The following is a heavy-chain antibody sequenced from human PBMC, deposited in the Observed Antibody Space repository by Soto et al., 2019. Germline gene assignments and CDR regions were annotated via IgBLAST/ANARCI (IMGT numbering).Heavy chain of an antibody. J-gene: IGHJ4*02. Sequence: EVQLLESGGGLVQPGGSLRLSCAASGFTFSSYAMSWVRQAPGKGLEWVSAISGSGGSTYYADSVKGRFTISSDNSKNTLYLQMYRQRAEDTAVYYCTKENAYGSSWFEFDYWGQGTLVSVSS. CDR3: TKENAYGSSWFEFDY. V-gene: IGHV3-23*01. D-gene: IGHD6-13*01. CDR1: GFTFSSYA. CDR2: ISGSGGST.